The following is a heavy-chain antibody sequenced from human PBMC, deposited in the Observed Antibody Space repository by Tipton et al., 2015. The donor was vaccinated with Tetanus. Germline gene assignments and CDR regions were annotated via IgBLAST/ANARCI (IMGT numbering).Heavy chain of an antibody. J-gene: IGHJ6*02. Sequence: TLSLTCTVSGGSISSYYWSWIRQPPGKGLEWIGNIYYSGSTNYNPSLKSRVTISVDTSKNQFSLKLGSVTAADTAVYYCARLLYWCYSDYSSGRDVWGQGTTVTVS. V-gene: IGHV4-59*01. CDR3: ARLLYWCYSDYSSGRDV. D-gene: IGHD2-15*01. CDR1: GGSISSYY. CDR2: IYYSGST.